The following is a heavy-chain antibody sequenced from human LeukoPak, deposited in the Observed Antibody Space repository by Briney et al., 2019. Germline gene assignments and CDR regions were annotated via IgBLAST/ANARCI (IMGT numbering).Heavy chain of an antibody. CDR3: ARAVHEYSSGTFWFDP. CDR1: GGTFSSYA. D-gene: IGHD6-19*01. V-gene: IGHV1-69*13. J-gene: IGHJ5*02. Sequence: GASVTVSCKASGGTFSSYAISWVRQAPGQGLEWMGGIIPIFGTANYAQKFQGRVTITADESTSTAYMELSSLRSEDTAVYYCARAVHEYSSGTFWFDPWGQGTLVTVSS. CDR2: IIPIFGTA.